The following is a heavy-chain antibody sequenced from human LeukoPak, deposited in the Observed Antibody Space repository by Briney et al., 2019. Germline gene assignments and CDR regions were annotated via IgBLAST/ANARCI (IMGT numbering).Heavy chain of an antibody. CDR2: IYVTAT. J-gene: IGHJ6*03. V-gene: IGHV4-59*08. CDR3: ARHIGGGIEDMDV. D-gene: IGHD3-16*02. CDR1: GGSIGTFY. Sequence: PSETLSLTCTVSGGSIGTFYWSWIRQSPGKGLEWIGYIYVTATRYNPYLQSRLTISVDRSRSQFFLNLSSVTAADTAVYYCARHIGGGIEDMDVWGKGTKVIVSS.